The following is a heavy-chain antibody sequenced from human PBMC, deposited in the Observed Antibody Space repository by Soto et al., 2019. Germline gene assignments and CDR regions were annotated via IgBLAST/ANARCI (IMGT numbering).Heavy chain of an antibody. J-gene: IGHJ4*02. Sequence: ASVKVSCKASGYTFTSNYIDWVRQAPGKGLEWMGIINPSGGGASNAQKFQGRVTMTRDTSTSTVYMELRSLRSEDTAVYYCARAIGVQHRYYFDYWGQGTLVTVSS. CDR3: ARAIGVQHRYYFDY. V-gene: IGHV1-46*01. CDR1: GYTFTSNY. D-gene: IGHD3-16*01. CDR2: INPSGGGA.